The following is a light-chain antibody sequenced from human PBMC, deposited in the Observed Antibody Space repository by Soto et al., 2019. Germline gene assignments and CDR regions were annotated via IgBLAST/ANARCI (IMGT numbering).Light chain of an antibody. CDR1: QSISNY. Sequence: EIVLTQSPATLSLSPGERATLSCRASQSISNYLAWYQQKPGQAPRLLIYDASNRASGIPARFGGSGSGTDFTLTISSLEPEDFAIYYCQQRSNWPTFGQGTRLEI. CDR2: DAS. V-gene: IGKV3-11*01. J-gene: IGKJ5*01. CDR3: QQRSNWPT.